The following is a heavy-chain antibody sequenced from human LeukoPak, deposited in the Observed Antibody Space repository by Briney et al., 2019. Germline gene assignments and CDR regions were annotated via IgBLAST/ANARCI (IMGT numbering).Heavy chain of an antibody. CDR2: ISSSSSTI. V-gene: IGHV3-48*04. Sequence: GGSLRLSCAASGFAFSSYDMNWVRQAPGKGLEWVSYISSSSSTIYNADSVKGRFTISRDNAKNTLYLQMDSLRAEDTAVYYCARDRGGRYNYGYHDHWGQGTLVTVSS. CDR3: ARDRGGRYNYGYHDH. D-gene: IGHD5-18*01. CDR1: GFAFSSYD. J-gene: IGHJ4*02.